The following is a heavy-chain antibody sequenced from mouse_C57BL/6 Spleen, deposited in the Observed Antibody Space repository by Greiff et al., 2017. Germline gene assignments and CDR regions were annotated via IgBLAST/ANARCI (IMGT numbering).Heavy chain of an antibody. CDR1: GYTFTDYN. CDR2: INPNNGGT. V-gene: IGHV1-22*01. CDR3: ARGEYTGTWCAY. J-gene: IGHJ3*01. D-gene: IGHD4-1*01. Sequence: EVQLQQSGPELVKPGASVKMSCKASGYTFTDYNMHWVKQSHGKRLEWIGYINPNNGGTSYNQKFKGKATLTVNKSSSTAYMELRSLTSEDSAGYYWARGEYTGTWCAYWGQGTLVTVSA.